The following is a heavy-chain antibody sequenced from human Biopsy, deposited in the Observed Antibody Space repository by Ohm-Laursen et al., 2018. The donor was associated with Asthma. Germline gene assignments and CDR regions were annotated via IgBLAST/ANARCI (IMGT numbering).Heavy chain of an antibody. Sequence: SETLSLTCSVYGGSISSFYWSWIRPSPEKGLEWMGYVYWTGSTNYNPSLKSRITMSVDTSKNRMFLELTSVTAADTAIYYCGRAVRNEQWLAPFDYWGQGKPVTVS. CDR3: GRAVRNEQWLAPFDY. D-gene: IGHD6-19*01. CDR2: VYWTGST. CDR1: GGSISSFY. J-gene: IGHJ4*02. V-gene: IGHV4-59*01.